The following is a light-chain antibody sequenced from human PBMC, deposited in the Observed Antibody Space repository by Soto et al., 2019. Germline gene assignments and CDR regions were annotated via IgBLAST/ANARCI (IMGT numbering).Light chain of an antibody. V-gene: IGLV2-14*01. J-gene: IGLJ2*01. CDR3: SSYTSSSTLEV. CDR1: SSDVGGYNY. Sequence: QSALTQPASVSGSPGQSITISCTGTSSDVGGYNYVSWYQQHPGKAPKLMIFDVTYRPSGVSNRFSGSKSGNTASLTISGRQPEDEADYYCSSYTSSSTLEVFGGGTKVTVL. CDR2: DVT.